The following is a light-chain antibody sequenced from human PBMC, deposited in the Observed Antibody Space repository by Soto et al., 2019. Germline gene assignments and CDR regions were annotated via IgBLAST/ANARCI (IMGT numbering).Light chain of an antibody. V-gene: IGLV2-23*02. Sequence: QSALTQPASVSGSPGQSITISCTGTTSDVGSYDLVSWYQQHPGAAPKLLIYEVTERPSGVSIRFSGSKSDYTASLTISGLQAEDEADYYCSSYAGRGVGVFGGETKLTVL. CDR3: SSYAGRGVGV. CDR1: TSDVGSYDL. CDR2: EVT. J-gene: IGLJ2*01.